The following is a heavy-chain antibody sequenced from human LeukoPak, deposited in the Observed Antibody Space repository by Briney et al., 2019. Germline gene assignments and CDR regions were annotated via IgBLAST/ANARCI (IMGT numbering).Heavy chain of an antibody. J-gene: IGHJ3*02. D-gene: IGHD5-24*01. CDR2: IYYSGST. V-gene: IGHV4-59*08. CDR1: GGYISSYY. Sequence: PSETLSLTCTVSGGYISSYYWSWIRQPPGKGLEWIGYIYYSGSTNYNPSLKSRVTISVDTSKNQFSLKLSSVTAADTAVYYCARRRMATISAFDIWGQGTMVTVSS. CDR3: ARRRMATISAFDI.